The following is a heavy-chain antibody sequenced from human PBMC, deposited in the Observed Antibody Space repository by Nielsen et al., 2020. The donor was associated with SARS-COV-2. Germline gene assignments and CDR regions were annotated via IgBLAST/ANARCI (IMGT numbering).Heavy chain of an antibody. CDR3: AKSRRRGYIYGPLDS. D-gene: IGHD5-18*01. CDR1: GFIFSIYG. J-gene: IGHJ4*02. CDR2: ISYDGTGK. Sequence: GESLRLSCATSGFIFSIYGMHWVRQAPGKGLESVAVISYDGTGKKYADSVKGRFTISSDGSKSTLYLQMNSLRAEDTAVYYCAKSRRRGYIYGPLDSWGQGTLVTVSS. V-gene: IGHV3-30*18.